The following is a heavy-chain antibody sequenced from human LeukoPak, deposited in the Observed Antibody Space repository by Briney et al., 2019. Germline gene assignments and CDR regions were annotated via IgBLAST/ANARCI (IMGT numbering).Heavy chain of an antibody. Sequence: SETLSLTCAVYGGSFSGYYWSWIRQPPGKGLEWIGEINHSGSTNYNPSLKSRVTISVDTSKNQFSLKLSSVTAADTAVYYCATRGTITFGGVIAQDYWGQGTLVAVSS. CDR1: GGSFSGYY. CDR2: INHSGST. CDR3: ATRGTITFGGVIAQDY. J-gene: IGHJ4*02. V-gene: IGHV4-34*01. D-gene: IGHD3-16*02.